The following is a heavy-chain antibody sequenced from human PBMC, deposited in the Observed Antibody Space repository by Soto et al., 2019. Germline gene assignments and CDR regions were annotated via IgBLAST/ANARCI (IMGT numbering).Heavy chain of an antibody. CDR2: ISAYNGNT. J-gene: IGHJ4*02. CDR3: ARDVGIAARRGVRIFGY. Sequence: ASVKVSCKASGYTFTSYGISWVRQAPGQGLEWMGWISAYNGNTNYAQKLQGRVTMTTDTSTSTAYMELRSLRSDDTAVYYCARDVGIAARRGVRIFGYWGQGTLVTVSS. CDR1: GYTFTSYG. D-gene: IGHD6-6*01. V-gene: IGHV1-18*04.